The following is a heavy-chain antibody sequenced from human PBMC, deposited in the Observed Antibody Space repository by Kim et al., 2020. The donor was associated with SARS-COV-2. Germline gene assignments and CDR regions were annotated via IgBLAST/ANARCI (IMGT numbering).Heavy chain of an antibody. V-gene: IGHV3-23*01. D-gene: IGHD1-1*01. J-gene: IGHJ6*02. CDR2: MSGGGGST. CDR1: GFTFSNYA. Sequence: GGSLRLSCVASGFTFSNYAMSWVRQAPGKGLEWVSAMSGGGGSTYYAASVKGRFTTSRDYSKNTLYLQMNTLGADDTAVYYCAKVLNWNDGRGMDAWGQGTTVTVSS. CDR3: AKVLNWNDGRGMDA.